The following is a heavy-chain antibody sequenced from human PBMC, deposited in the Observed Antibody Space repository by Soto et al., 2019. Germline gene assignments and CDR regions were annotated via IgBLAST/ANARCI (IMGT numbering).Heavy chain of an antibody. CDR1: GGSIRSGGYY. CDR3: ARNVCSSTSCYPSFDY. V-gene: IGHV4-31*03. Sequence: SETLSLTCTVSGGSIRSGGYYWSWVRQNPRKGLEWIGNIYYSGNTYYNPSLKSRLTISVDTSKNQFSLNLSSVTAADTAVYYCARNVCSSTSCYPSFDYWGQGTLVTVS. J-gene: IGHJ4*02. D-gene: IGHD2-2*01. CDR2: IYYSGNT.